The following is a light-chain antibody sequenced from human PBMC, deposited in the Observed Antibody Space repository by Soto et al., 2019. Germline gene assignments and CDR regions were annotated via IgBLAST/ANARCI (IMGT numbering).Light chain of an antibody. Sequence: QSALTQPASVSGSPGQSITISCTGTSSDVGGYNYVSWYQQQPGKAPKLMIYEVSNRPSGVSNRFSGSKSGNTASLTISGLQAEDEADYYCRSYTSSSTLVVFGGGTKLTVL. CDR3: RSYTSSSTLVV. J-gene: IGLJ2*01. V-gene: IGLV2-14*01. CDR2: EVS. CDR1: SSDVGGYNY.